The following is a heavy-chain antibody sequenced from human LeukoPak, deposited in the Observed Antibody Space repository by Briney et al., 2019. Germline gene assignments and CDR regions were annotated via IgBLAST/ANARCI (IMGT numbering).Heavy chain of an antibody. D-gene: IGHD3-10*01. Sequence: GGSLRLSCAASGFTVSSNYMNWVRQAPGKGLEWVSVIYSGGGTYYADSVKGRFTISRDNSKNTLYLQMNSLRAEDRAVYYCARYDGGSGPFDYWGQGTLVTVSS. J-gene: IGHJ4*02. V-gene: IGHV3-66*01. CDR2: IYSGGGT. CDR1: GFTVSSNY. CDR3: ARYDGGSGPFDY.